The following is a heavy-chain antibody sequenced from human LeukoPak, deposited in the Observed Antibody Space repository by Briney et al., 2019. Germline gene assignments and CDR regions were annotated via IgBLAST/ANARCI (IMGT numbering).Heavy chain of an antibody. V-gene: IGHV4-59*01. CDR1: GGSISSYY. CDR3: ARGGDYVSEYYFDY. CDR2: IYYSGST. Sequence: SETLSLTCTVSGGSISSYYWSWIRQPPGKGLEWIGYIYYSGSTNYNPSLKSRVTISVDTSKNQFSLKLSSVTAADTAAYYCARGGDYVSEYYFDYWGQGTLVTVSS. J-gene: IGHJ4*02. D-gene: IGHD4-17*01.